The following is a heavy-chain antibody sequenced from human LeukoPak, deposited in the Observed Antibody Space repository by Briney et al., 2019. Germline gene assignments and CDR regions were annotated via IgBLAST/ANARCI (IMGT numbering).Heavy chain of an antibody. CDR3: ARDFPAGGFDY. CDR1: GYTFISYG. D-gene: IGHD3-16*01. V-gene: IGHV1-2*02. CDR2: INPNSGGT. Sequence: ASVKVSCKASGYTFISYGINWVRQAPGQGLEWMGWINPNSGGTNYAQKFQGRVTMTRDTSISTAYMELSRLRSDDTAVYYCARDFPAGGFDYWGQGTLVTVSS. J-gene: IGHJ4*02.